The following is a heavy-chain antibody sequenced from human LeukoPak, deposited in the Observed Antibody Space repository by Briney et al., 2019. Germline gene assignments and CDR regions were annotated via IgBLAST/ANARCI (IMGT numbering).Heavy chain of an antibody. CDR2: ISYDGSNK. CDR3: ARDSVAGLYYCYGMDV. Sequence: GRSLRLSRAASGFAFSSYAMHWVRQAPGQGLEWGAVISYDGSNKYYADSVKGRFTISRDNSKNTLYLQMNSLRAEDTAVYYCARDSVAGLYYCYGMDVWGQGTTVTVSS. CDR1: GFAFSSYA. J-gene: IGHJ6*02. D-gene: IGHD6-19*01. V-gene: IGHV3-30*04.